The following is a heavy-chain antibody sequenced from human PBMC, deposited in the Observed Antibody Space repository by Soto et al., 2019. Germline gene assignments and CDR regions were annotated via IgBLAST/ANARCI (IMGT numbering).Heavy chain of an antibody. V-gene: IGHV4-31*03. J-gene: IGHJ5*02. Sequence: TLSLTGTVSGGSISSGGYYWSWIRQHPGKGLEWIGYIYYSGSTYYNPSLKSRVTISVDTSKNQFSLKLSSVTAADTAVYYCARGEYSSSWYEFSWFDPWGQGTLVTVSS. CDR1: GGSISSGGYY. CDR2: IYYSGST. D-gene: IGHD6-13*01. CDR3: ARGEYSSSWYEFSWFDP.